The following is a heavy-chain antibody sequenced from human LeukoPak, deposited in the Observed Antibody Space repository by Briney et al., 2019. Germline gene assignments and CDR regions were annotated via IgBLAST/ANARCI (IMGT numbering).Heavy chain of an antibody. J-gene: IGHJ2*01. CDR2: VSAYNGNT. CDR3: ARSRGRPPPRYFDL. Sequence: GASVKVSCKASGYTFTSYGISWVRQAPGQGLEWMGWVSAYNGNTNYAQKLQGRVTMTTDTSTSTAYMELRSLRSDDTAVYYCARSRGRPPPRYFDLWGRGTLVTVSS. D-gene: IGHD1-1*01. V-gene: IGHV1-18*01. CDR1: GYTFTSYG.